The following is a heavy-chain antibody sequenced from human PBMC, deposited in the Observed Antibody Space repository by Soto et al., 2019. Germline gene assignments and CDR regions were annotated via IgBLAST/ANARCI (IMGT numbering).Heavy chain of an antibody. V-gene: IGHV1-69*13. D-gene: IGHD1-20*01. J-gene: IGHJ5*02. CDR2: IIPIFGTA. CDR1: GGTFSSYA. Sequence: GASVKVSCKASGGTFSSYAISWVRQAPGQGLEWMGGIIPIFGTANYAQKFQGRVTITADESTSTAYMELSSLRSEDTAVYYCARKYNWNDDPYNWFDPCVQGTLVTVSS. CDR3: ARKYNWNDDPYNWFDP.